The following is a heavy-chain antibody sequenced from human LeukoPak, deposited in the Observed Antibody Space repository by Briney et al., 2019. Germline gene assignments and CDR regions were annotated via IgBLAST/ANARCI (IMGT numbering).Heavy chain of an antibody. J-gene: IGHJ4*02. V-gene: IGHV4-59*08. D-gene: IGHD6-19*01. Sequence: SETLSLTCAVYTGSFRGCFWSWIRQPPGKGLEWIGYIYYTGATSYNPSLKSRVTISVDTSKKQFSLKLTSVTAADTAVYYCARYGGSGWVIDNWGQGTLVTVSS. CDR2: IYYTGAT. CDR1: TGSFRGCF. CDR3: ARYGGSGWVIDN.